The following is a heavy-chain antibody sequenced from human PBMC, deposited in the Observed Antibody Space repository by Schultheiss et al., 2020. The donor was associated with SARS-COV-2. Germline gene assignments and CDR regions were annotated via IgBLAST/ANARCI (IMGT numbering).Heavy chain of an antibody. CDR3: AIWFGEIVSYYFDY. D-gene: IGHD3-10*01. V-gene: IGHV1-2*02. CDR2: INPNSGGT. Sequence: ASVKVSCKASGYTFTSYGISWVRQAPGQGLEWMGWINPNSGGTNYAQKFQGRVTMTRDTSISTAYMELSRLRSDDTAVYYCAIWFGEIVSYYFDYWGQGTLVTVSS. J-gene: IGHJ4*02. CDR1: GYTFTSYG.